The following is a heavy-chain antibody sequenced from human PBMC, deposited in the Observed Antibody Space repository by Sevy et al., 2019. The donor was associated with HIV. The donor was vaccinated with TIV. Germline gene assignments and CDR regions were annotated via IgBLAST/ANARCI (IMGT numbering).Heavy chain of an antibody. Sequence: GGSLRLSCAASGFTFSSAWMSWVRQAPGKGLEWVSSISSSSSYIYYADSVKGRFTISRDNAKNSLYLQMNSLRAEDTAVYYCARDKRFLEWLLPFDYWGQGTLVTVSS. CDR2: ISSSSSYI. CDR1: GFTFSSAW. V-gene: IGHV3-21*01. J-gene: IGHJ4*02. CDR3: ARDKRFLEWLLPFDY. D-gene: IGHD3-3*01.